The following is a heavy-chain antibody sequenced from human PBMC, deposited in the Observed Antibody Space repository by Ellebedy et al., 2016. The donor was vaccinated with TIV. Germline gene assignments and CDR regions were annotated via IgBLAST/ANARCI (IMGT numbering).Heavy chain of an antibody. V-gene: IGHV1-8*01. CDR1: GYTFTSYD. CDR2: MNPNSGNT. Sequence: ASVKVSXXASGYTFTSYDINWVRQATGQGLEWMGWMNPNSGNTGYAQKFQGRVTMTRNTSISTAYMELSSLRSEDTAVYYCARGGQLRYFDWLLRGQANMDVWGQGTTVTVSS. CDR3: ARGGQLRYFDWLLRGQANMDV. D-gene: IGHD3-9*01. J-gene: IGHJ6*02.